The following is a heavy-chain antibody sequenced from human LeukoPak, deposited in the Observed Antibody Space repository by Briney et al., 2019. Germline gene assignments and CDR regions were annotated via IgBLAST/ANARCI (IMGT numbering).Heavy chain of an antibody. CDR3: TRDRGYSYGYSDY. J-gene: IGHJ4*02. V-gene: IGHV3-49*04. D-gene: IGHD5-18*01. CDR1: GFTFGDYA. Sequence: PGGSLRLSCKVSGFTFGDYAMSWVRQAPGKGLEWVGFIRSKAYGGTTEYAASVKGRFTISRDDSKSIAYLQMNSLRTEDTAVYYCTRDRGYSYGYSDYWGQGTLVTVSS. CDR2: IRSKAYGGTT.